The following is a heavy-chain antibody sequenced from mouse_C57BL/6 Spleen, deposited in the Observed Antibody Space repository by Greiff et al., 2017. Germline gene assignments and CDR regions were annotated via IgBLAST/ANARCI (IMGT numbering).Heavy chain of an antibody. V-gene: IGHV5-6*01. CDR1: GFTFSSYG. J-gene: IGHJ2*01. CDR2: ISSGGSYT. CDR3: AGYGSSYDY. Sequence: EVKLVESGGDLVKPGGSLKLSCAASGFTFSSYGMSWVRQTPDKRLEWVATISSGGSYTYYPDSVKGRFTISRDNAKNTLYLQMSSLKSEDTAMYYCAGYGSSYDYWGQGTTLTVSS. D-gene: IGHD1-1*01.